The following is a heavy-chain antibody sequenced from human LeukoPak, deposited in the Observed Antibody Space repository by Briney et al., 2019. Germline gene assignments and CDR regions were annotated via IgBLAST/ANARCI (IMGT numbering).Heavy chain of an antibody. V-gene: IGHV4-34*01. CDR2: INHSGST. J-gene: IGHJ5*02. D-gene: IGHD3-9*01. CDR3: ARRALRYFDWLFRFDP. CDR1: GGSFSGYY. Sequence: SETLSLTCTVYGGSFSGYYWSWIRQPPGKGLEWIGEINHSGSTNYNPSLKSRVTISVDTSKNQFSLKLSSVTAADTAVYYCARRALRYFDWLFRFDPWGQGTLVTVSS.